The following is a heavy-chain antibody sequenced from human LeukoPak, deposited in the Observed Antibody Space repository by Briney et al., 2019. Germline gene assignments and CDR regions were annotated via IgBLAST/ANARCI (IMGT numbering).Heavy chain of an antibody. CDR3: ARHDDCNSQPDGFDV. CDR2: LHPSTTT. J-gene: IGHJ3*01. CDR1: GGSISSSSKF. D-gene: IGHD4-23*01. Sequence: SETLSLSCTVSGGSISSSSKFWGWIRQPPGKGLEWIGSLHPSTTTYYNPSLRSRVGISMDTSKNQFYLTLSSVTAADSAVYFCARHDDCNSQPDGFDVWGQGTMVTVSS. V-gene: IGHV4-39*01.